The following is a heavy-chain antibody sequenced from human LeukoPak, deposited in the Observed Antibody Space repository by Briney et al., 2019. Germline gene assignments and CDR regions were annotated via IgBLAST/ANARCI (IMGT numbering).Heavy chain of an antibody. V-gene: IGHV3-53*01. D-gene: IGHD3-10*01. Sequence: GGSLRLSCAASGFTVSSNYMSWVRQATGKGLEWASVIYSGGSTYYADSVKGRFTISRDNSKSTLYIQMNSLRAEDTAVYYCARAKPKNMVRGLIMRRESRYYFDYWGQGTLVTVSS. CDR3: ARAKPKNMVRGLIMRRESRYYFDY. CDR1: GFTVSSNY. CDR2: IYSGGST. J-gene: IGHJ4*02.